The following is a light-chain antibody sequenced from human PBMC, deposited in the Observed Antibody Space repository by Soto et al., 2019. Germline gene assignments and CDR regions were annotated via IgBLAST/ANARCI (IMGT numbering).Light chain of an antibody. CDR2: KAS. CDR1: QFITTW. J-gene: IGKJ4*01. CDR3: QQYNSNPLS. Sequence: DIQMTQSPSTLSASVGDRVTITCRASQFITTWLAWYQQRPGKAPKLLIYKASSLESGVPSRFSGSGSGTEFTLTISSLQPDDFAPYYCQQYNSNPLSFGGGTKVEI. V-gene: IGKV1-5*03.